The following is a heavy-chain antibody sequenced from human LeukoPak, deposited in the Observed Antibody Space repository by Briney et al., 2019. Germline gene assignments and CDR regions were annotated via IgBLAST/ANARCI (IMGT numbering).Heavy chain of an antibody. CDR1: GASITNSY. J-gene: IGHJ4*02. Sequence: SETLSLTCTVSGASITNSYWNWVRQPPGKGLEWIGYIYSCGNTNYNPSLKSRVTISLDVSKNQFSLKLTSVTAAGTAVYYCANSYDGKIVPFDNWGQGALVAVSS. V-gene: IGHV4-4*09. CDR2: IYSCGNT. CDR3: ANSYDGKIVPFDN. D-gene: IGHD4-23*01.